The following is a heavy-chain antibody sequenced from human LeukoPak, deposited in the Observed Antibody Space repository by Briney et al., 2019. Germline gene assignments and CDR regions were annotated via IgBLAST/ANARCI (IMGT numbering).Heavy chain of an antibody. D-gene: IGHD3-9*01. CDR2: ISYDGSNK. J-gene: IGHJ4*02. V-gene: IGHV3-30-3*01. CDR3: ARAYDILTGYYVF. CDR1: GFTFSSYA. Sequence: GGSLRLSCAASGFTFSSYAMHWVRQAPGKGLEWVAVISYDGSNKYYADSAKGRFTISRDNSKNTLYLQMNSLRAEDTAVYYCARAYDILTGYYVFWGQGTLVTVSS.